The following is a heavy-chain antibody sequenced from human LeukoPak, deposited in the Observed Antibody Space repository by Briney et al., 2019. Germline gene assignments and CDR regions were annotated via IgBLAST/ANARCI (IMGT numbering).Heavy chain of an antibody. CDR1: GYTFTSYG. D-gene: IGHD3-10*01. CDR2: ISAYNGNT. Sequence: EASVKVSCKASGYTFTSYGISWVRQAPGQGLEWMGWISAYNGNTNYAQKLQGRVTMTTDTSTSTAYMELRSLRSDDTAVYYCARGGITMVRGVMGSSWFDPWGQGTLVTVSS. J-gene: IGHJ5*02. V-gene: IGHV1-18*01. CDR3: ARGGITMVRGVMGSSWFDP.